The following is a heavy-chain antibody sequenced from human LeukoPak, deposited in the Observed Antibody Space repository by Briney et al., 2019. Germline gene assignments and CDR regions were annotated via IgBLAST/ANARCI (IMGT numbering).Heavy chain of an antibody. CDR3: ARQGGVGKLLRYYYHYGMDV. CDR2: IYYSGST. V-gene: IGHV4-59*01. CDR1: GGSISNYY. D-gene: IGHD1-26*01. J-gene: IGHJ6*02. Sequence: PSETLSLTCTVSGGSISNYYWSWIRQSPGKGLAWIGYIYYSGSTNYNPSLKSRVTISVDTSKNQFSLKLSSVTAADTAVYYCARQGGVGKLLRYYYHYGMDVWGQGTTVTVSS.